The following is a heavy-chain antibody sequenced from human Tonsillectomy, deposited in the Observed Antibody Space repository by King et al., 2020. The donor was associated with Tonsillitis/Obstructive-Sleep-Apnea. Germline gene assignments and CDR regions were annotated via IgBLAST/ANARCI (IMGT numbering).Heavy chain of an antibody. CDR3: AKSPVNWGSEEGAFDI. D-gene: IGHD7-27*01. V-gene: IGHV3-9*01. Sequence: VQLVESGGGLVQPGRSLRLSCAASGFTFDDYAMHWVRQAPGKGLEWVSGISWNSGSIGYADSVKGRFTISRDNAKNSLYLQMNSLRAEDTALYYCAKSPVNWGSEEGAFDIWGQGTMVTVSS. CDR1: GFTFDDYA. CDR2: ISWNSGSI. J-gene: IGHJ3*02.